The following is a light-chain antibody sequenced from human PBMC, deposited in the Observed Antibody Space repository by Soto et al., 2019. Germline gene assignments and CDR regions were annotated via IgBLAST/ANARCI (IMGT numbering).Light chain of an antibody. CDR1: QSISSW. J-gene: IGKJ1*01. CDR2: KVS. Sequence: DIQMTQSPSTLSASVGDRVTITCRASQSISSWLGWYQQKPGKAPKLLIYKVSSWESGVPSRFSGSGSGTGFTLTISSLQPDNLATYYCQQYNSFPTFGQGTKVEI. CDR3: QQYNSFPT. V-gene: IGKV1-5*03.